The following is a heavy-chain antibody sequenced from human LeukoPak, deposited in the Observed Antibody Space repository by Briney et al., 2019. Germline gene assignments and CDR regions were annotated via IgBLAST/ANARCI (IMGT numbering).Heavy chain of an antibody. CDR2: FSSSGSTI. Sequence: GGSLSLSCAASGFTFSDYYMSWIRRAPGRGLGGVSYFSSSGSTIYYAESVKGRFTISRDNAKNSLYLQMNSLRAEDTAVYYCARGYRWLQLSIRCPFDYWGQGTLVTVSS. J-gene: IGHJ4*02. D-gene: IGHD5-24*01. CDR1: GFTFSDYY. CDR3: ARGYRWLQLSIRCPFDY. V-gene: IGHV3-11*01.